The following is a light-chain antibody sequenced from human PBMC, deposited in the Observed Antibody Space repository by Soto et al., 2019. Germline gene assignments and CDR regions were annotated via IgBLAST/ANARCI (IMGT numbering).Light chain of an antibody. Sequence: EILMTQSPATLSVSPGERATLSCRASQGVRSNLAWYQQKPGQPPRLVISGASTRAPGIPARFSGFGSGTDFALTISSLQYEDFAIYYCQQYNNWPAITFGQGTRLEIK. CDR1: QGVRSN. V-gene: IGKV3D-15*01. CDR3: QQYNNWPAIT. J-gene: IGKJ5*01. CDR2: GAS.